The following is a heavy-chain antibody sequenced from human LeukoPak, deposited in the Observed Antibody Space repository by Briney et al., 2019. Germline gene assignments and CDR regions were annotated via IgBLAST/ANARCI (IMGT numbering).Heavy chain of an antibody. CDR2: ISGRDGST. D-gene: IGHD3-16*01. V-gene: IGHV3-23*01. Sequence: GGSLRLSCAASGCTFSTYAMSWVREAPGKGLEWVSGISGRDGSTYYADSVKGRFTISRDISKNTLYLQMNSLRAEDMAVYYCAKDGGQGADYWGRGTLVTVSS. J-gene: IGHJ4*02. CDR3: AKDGGQGADY. CDR1: GCTFSTYA.